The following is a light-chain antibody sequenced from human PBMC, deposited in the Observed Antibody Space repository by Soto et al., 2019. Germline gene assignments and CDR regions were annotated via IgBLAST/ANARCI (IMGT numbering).Light chain of an antibody. CDR2: DVS. J-gene: IGKJ5*01. Sequence: DIQMTQSPSSLSASVGDRVTITCRASQSVSAWLAWYQQKPGKAPKFLMYDVSSLESGVPSSFSGTGSGTDFTLTISSLEPEDFAVYYCQQRSNWLITFGQGTRLEIK. V-gene: IGKV1-5*01. CDR3: QQRSNWLIT. CDR1: QSVSAW.